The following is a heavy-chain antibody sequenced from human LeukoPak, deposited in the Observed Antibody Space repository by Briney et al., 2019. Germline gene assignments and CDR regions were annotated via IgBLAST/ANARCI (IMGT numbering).Heavy chain of an antibody. J-gene: IGHJ4*02. V-gene: IGHV1-69*01. CDR3: ARGGYSGYDYPSFDY. CDR1: GGTFSSYA. D-gene: IGHD5-12*01. Sequence: ASVKVSCKASGGTFSSYAISWVRQAPGQGLEWMGGIIPIFGTASYAQKFQGRVTITADESTSTAYMELSSLRSEDTAVYYCARGGYSGYDYPSFDYWGQGTLVTVSS. CDR2: IIPIFGTA.